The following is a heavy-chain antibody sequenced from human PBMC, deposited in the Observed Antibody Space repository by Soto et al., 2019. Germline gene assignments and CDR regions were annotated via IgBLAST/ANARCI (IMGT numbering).Heavy chain of an antibody. J-gene: IGHJ4*02. Sequence: QVQLVQSGAEVKKPGASVKVSCKASGYTFTSYDINWVRQAAGQGLEWMGWMNPNSGNTGYAQKCQGRVTMTRNTSISTAYMELNSLRSEDTAVYYCARGSLVAASEFDYWGQGTLVTVSS. CDR2: MNPNSGNT. CDR3: ARGSLVAASEFDY. D-gene: IGHD5-12*01. CDR1: GYTFTSYD. V-gene: IGHV1-8*01.